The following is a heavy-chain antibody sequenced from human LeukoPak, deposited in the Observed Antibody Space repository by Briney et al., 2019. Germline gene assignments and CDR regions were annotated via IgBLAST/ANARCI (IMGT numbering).Heavy chain of an antibody. CDR2: IYYSGST. V-gene: IGHV4-39*01. J-gene: IGHJ6*02. CDR1: GGSISSSSYY. D-gene: IGHD5-12*01. CDR3: ARRSRGYSGYKRIYYYYGMDV. Sequence: PSETLSLTCTVSGGSISSSSYYWGWIRQPPGKGLEWIGSIYYSGSTYYNSSLKSRVTISVDTSKNQFSLKLSSVTAADTAVYYCARRSRGYSGYKRIYYYYGMDVWGQGTTVTVSS.